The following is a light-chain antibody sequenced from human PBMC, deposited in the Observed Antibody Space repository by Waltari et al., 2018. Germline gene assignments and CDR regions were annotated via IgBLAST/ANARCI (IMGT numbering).Light chain of an antibody. CDR3: QTWDTDIVV. V-gene: IGLV4-69*01. J-gene: IGLJ2*01. Sequence: QLVVTQSPSASASLGASVKLTCTLSSGHGSYAIACHQQQPEKGPRFLLRVNSDGSHNKGDGIPGRFSGSSSGAERYLIISGLQSEDEADYYCQTWDTDIVVFGGGTKLTV. CDR1: SGHGSYA. CDR2: VNSDGSH.